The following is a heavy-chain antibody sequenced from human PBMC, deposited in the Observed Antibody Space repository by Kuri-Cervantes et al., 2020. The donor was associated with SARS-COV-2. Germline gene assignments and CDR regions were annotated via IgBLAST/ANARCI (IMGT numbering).Heavy chain of an antibody. CDR2: INWNGGST. CDR3: ARGDFGVEDGMDV. J-gene: IGHJ6*02. Sequence: GESLKISCAASGFTFDDYGMSWVRQAPGKGLEWVSGINWNGGSTGYADSVKGRFTISRDNSKNTLYLQMNSLRAEDTAVYYCARGDFGVEDGMDVWGQGTTVTVSS. V-gene: IGHV3-20*04. D-gene: IGHD3-3*01. CDR1: GFTFDDYG.